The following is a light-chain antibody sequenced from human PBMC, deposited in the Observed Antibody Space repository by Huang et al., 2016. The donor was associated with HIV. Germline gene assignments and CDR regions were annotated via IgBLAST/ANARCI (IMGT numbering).Light chain of an antibody. CDR1: QSVSNK. J-gene: IGKJ2*03. V-gene: IGKV3-15*01. Sequence: IVMTQSPATMSVSPGQRVTLACRASQSVSNKVAWYQQKPGQAPRLLIYDASKRAINTPARFSGSGSGTEFTRTINSLQSEDFAVYHCQQYNNWPRESFGQGTKLEIK. CDR2: DAS. CDR3: QQYNNWPRES.